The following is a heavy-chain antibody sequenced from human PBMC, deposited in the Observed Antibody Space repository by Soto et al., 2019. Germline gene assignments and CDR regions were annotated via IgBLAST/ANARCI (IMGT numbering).Heavy chain of an antibody. CDR1: GYTFTNYY. Sequence: QVQLVQSGAEVKKPGASVKVSCKASGYTFTNYYMHWVRQAPGQGLEWMGIFNPSGTSTTYAQKFQGRVTMTRDTSTSTVYLELNSLRSDDTAVYYCARALPRSSGYGYGALDYWGQGTLVTVSS. J-gene: IGHJ4*02. D-gene: IGHD5-18*01. CDR2: FNPSGTST. V-gene: IGHV1-46*01. CDR3: ARALPRSSGYGYGALDY.